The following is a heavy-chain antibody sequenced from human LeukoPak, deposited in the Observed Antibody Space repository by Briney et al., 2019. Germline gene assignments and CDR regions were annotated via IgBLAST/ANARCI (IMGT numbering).Heavy chain of an antibody. D-gene: IGHD1-26*01. CDR1: GFTFDDYA. J-gene: IGHJ4*02. CDR2: ISWNSGSI. Sequence: GGSLRLSCAASGFTFDDYAMHWVRQAPGKGLEWVSGISWNSGSIGYADSVKGRFTISRDNAKNSLYLQMNSLRAEDTALYYCAKEDSGAFDYWGQGTLVTVSS. CDR3: AKEDSGAFDY. V-gene: IGHV3-9*01.